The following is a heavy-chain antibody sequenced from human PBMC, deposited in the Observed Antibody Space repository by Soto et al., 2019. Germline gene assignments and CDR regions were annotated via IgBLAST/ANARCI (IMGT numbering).Heavy chain of an antibody. CDR1: GDMFTGYF. D-gene: IGHD3-22*01. J-gene: IGHJ4*02. V-gene: IGHV1-2*02. CDR3: AREGYYDNSAYTFNY. CDR2: VNPHSGGS. Sequence: QVQLVQSGAEVKKPGASVKVSCKTSGDMFTGYFIHWVRQAPGQGLEWMGWVNPHSGGSDYAQKFQGRVTITRDTSISTAYMEMSSLSSDDTAVSYCAREGYYDNSAYTFNYWGQGTLVTVSS.